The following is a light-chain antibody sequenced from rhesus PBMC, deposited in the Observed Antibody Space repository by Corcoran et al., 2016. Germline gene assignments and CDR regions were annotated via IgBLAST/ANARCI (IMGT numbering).Light chain of an antibody. Sequence: DIQMTQSPSSLSASVGDTVTITCRASQSISSWLAWYQQKPGKAPTLLIYKASRWQSGVPSRFSGSGSGTDFTLTISSLQSEDFATYYCQQYSSSPYSFGQGTKVEIK. CDR3: QQYSSSPYS. V-gene: IGKV1-22*01. CDR2: KAS. CDR1: QSISSW. J-gene: IGKJ2*01.